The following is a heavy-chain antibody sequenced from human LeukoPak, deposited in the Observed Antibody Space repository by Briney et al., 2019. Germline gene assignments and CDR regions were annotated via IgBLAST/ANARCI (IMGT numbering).Heavy chain of an antibody. V-gene: IGHV1-8*01. CDR3: ARDRENYDFWSGYYGEMDV. J-gene: IGHJ6*04. Sequence: ASVKVSCKASGYTFTSYDINWVRQATGQGLEWMGWMNPNSGNTGYAQKLQGRVTMTTDTSTSTAYMELRSLRSDDTAVYYCARDRENYDFWSGYYGEMDVWGKGTTVTVSS. CDR1: GYTFTSYD. D-gene: IGHD3-3*01. CDR2: MNPNSGNT.